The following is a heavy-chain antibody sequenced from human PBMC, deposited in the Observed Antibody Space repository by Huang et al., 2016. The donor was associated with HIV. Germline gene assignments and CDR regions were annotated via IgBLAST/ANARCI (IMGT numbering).Heavy chain of an antibody. Sequence: SGFSFAATRMNWVRQAPGKGLEWISYISGSGDVMYYADSVRGRFTVSRDNAKNSLYLVMKRLRADDTAVYYCARDIGYSTGWYYYYDMDFWGEGTAVTVSS. V-gene: IGHV3-48*01. D-gene: IGHD6-13*01. CDR3: ARDIGYSTGWYYYYDMDF. CDR1: GFSFAATR. CDR2: ISGSGDVM. J-gene: IGHJ6*03.